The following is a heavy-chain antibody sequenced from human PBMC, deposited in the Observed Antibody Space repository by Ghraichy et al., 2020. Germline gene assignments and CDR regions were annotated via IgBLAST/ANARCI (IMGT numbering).Heavy chain of an antibody. CDR3: ARNDYDSSTYYLDIFDI. V-gene: IGHV4-31*03. D-gene: IGHD3-22*01. J-gene: IGHJ3*02. CDR2: IYYSGST. Sequence: SQTLSLTCTVSGGSISTDGYYWSWIRQHPEKGLEWIGYIYYSGSTYYNPSLKSRVTISVETSKNQFSLELSSVTAADTAVYYCARNDYDSSTYYLDIFDIWGQGTMVTVSS. CDR1: GGSISTDGYY.